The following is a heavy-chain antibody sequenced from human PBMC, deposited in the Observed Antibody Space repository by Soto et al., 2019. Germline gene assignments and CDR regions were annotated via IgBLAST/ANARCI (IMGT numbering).Heavy chain of an antibody. CDR2: MNPNSGNT. D-gene: IGHD2-21*01. J-gene: IGHJ6*03. CDR1: GYTFTNYD. CDR3: ARALARRDSNYYYYMDV. V-gene: IGHV1-8*01. Sequence: ASVKVSCKASGYTFTNYDINWARQAPGQGPEWMGWMNPNSGNTGYAQKFQGRVTMTRNTSISTAYMELSSLRSEDTAVYYCARALARRDSNYYYYMDVWGKGTTVTVSS.